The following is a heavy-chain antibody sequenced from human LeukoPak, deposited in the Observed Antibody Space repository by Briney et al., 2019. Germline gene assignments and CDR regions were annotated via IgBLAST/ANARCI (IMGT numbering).Heavy chain of an antibody. CDR2: IYYSGST. J-gene: IGHJ5*02. D-gene: IGHD3-3*01. Sequence: PSETLSLTCNVSGDSTSSSSYYWGWIRQPPGKGLEWIGSIYYSGSTYYNPSLKSRVTISVDTSKNQFSLKLSSVTAADTAVYYCARGRYDFWSGYYDPRNWFDPWGQGTLVTVSS. CDR1: GDSTSSSSYY. CDR3: ARGRYDFWSGYYDPRNWFDP. V-gene: IGHV4-39*07.